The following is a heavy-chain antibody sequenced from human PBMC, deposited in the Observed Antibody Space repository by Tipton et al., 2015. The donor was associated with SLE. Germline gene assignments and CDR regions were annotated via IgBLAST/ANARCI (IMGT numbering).Heavy chain of an antibody. Sequence: TLSLTCAVYGGSTSDTNWSWIRQPPGKGLAWIGEIHHLGGTKYSPSLKSRVTISIDTSKNQFSLKLISVTAADTAVYYCARHFGWSFDVWGQGTMVTVSS. CDR1: GGSTSDTN. CDR2: IHHLGGT. CDR3: ARHFGWSFDV. D-gene: IGHD2-15*01. J-gene: IGHJ3*01. V-gene: IGHV4-34*01.